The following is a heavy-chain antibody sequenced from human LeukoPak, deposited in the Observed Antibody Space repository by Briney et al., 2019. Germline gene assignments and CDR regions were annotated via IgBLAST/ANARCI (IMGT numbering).Heavy chain of an antibody. CDR3: AHGDIYFDY. Sequence: SQTLSLTCVISGDSVSSNAAAWNWIRQSPSRGLEWLERTYSRSEWYYDYAVSVRGRITINPDTSKNQFSLHLTSVTPEDTAVYYCAHGDIYFDYWGQGTLITVSS. D-gene: IGHD2-15*01. CDR1: GDSVSSNAAA. V-gene: IGHV6-1*01. J-gene: IGHJ4*02. CDR2: TYSRSEWYY.